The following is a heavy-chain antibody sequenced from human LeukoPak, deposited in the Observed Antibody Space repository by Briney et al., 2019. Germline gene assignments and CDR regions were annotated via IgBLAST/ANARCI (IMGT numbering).Heavy chain of an antibody. J-gene: IGHJ4*02. Sequence: ASVKVSCKASGYTFTSYDINWVRQATGQGLEWMGWMNPNSGNTGYAQKFQGRVTMTRNTSISTAYMELSSLRSEDTAVYYCARGEPYCSGGSCYSWGQGILVTVSS. CDR1: GYTFTSYD. CDR2: MNPNSGNT. D-gene: IGHD2-15*01. V-gene: IGHV1-8*01. CDR3: ARGEPYCSGGSCYS.